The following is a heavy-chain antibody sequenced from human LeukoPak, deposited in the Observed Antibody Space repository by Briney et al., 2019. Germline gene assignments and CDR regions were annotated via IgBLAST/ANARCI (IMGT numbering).Heavy chain of an antibody. CDR3: ARDSHVGTAMVTAY. CDR1: GYTFTSYG. CDR2: ISAYNGNT. Sequence: ASVKVSFKASGYTFTSYGISWVRQAPGQGLEWMGWISAYNGNTNYAQKLQGRVTMTTDTSTSTAYMELRSLRSDDTAVYYCARDSHVGTAMVTAYWGQGTLVTVSS. D-gene: IGHD5-18*01. V-gene: IGHV1-18*01. J-gene: IGHJ4*02.